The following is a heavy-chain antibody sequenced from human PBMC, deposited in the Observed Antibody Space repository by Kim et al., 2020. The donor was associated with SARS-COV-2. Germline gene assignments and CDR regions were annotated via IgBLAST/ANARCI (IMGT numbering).Heavy chain of an antibody. CDR1: GGSISSSSYY. CDR3: ARLGPQHSTTTSDY. Sequence: SETLSLTCTVSGGSISSSSYYWGWIRQPPGKGLEWIGSIYYSGSTYYNPSLKSRVTISVDTSKNQFSLKLSSVTAADTAVYYCARLGPQHSTTTSDYWGQGTLVTVSS. CDR2: IYYSGST. V-gene: IGHV4-39*01. D-gene: IGHD1-1*01. J-gene: IGHJ4*02.